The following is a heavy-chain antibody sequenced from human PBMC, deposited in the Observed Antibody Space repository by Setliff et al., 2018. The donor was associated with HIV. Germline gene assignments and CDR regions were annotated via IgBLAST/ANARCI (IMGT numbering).Heavy chain of an antibody. CDR2: IYSSGST. Sequence: LSLPCTVSGGSISSYYWNWIRQHPGKGLEWIGYIYSSGSTYYNPSLQSRVSMSVDTSKNQFSLKLTSVTAADTAVYYCARSVTFLVDWFDPWGRGTLVTVSS. J-gene: IGHJ5*02. D-gene: IGHD4-17*01. CDR3: ARSVTFLVDWFDP. CDR1: GGSISSYY. V-gene: IGHV4-31*03.